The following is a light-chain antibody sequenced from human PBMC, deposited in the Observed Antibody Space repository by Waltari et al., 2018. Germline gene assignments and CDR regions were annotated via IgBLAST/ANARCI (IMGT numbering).Light chain of an antibody. CDR3: QQYYSYPPT. J-gene: IGKJ4*01. Sequence: AIRMTQSPSSLSASTGDRVTITCRASQGISSYLAWYQQKPGKAPKLLIYAASTLQSGVPSRFSGSGSGTDFTLTISWLQSEDFATYYCQQYYSYPPTFGGGTKVEIK. V-gene: IGKV1-8*01. CDR1: QGISSY. CDR2: AAS.